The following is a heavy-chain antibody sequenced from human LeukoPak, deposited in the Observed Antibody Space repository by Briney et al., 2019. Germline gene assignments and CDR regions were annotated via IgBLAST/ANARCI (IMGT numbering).Heavy chain of an antibody. CDR2: ISGSGGGT. Sequence: GGALSLSCAACGFIFSSYAMGWVGQAPSKGRAGVSAISGSGGGTYYADSVKGRFTISRDNSKNTLYLQMNSLRAEDTAVYYCAKKRYYYDSSGYSIDYWGQGTLVTVSS. J-gene: IGHJ4*02. V-gene: IGHV3-23*01. D-gene: IGHD3-22*01. CDR3: AKKRYYYDSSGYSIDY. CDR1: GFIFSSYA.